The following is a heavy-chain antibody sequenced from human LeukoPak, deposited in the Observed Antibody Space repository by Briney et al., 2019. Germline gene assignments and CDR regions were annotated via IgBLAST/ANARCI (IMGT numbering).Heavy chain of an antibody. CDR3: TRAQKAVRATSPHMDV. Sequence: SETLSLTCTVSGGSISTYYWSWIRQSPGKGLEWIAYIYDSGSANYNPSLKSRVTISVDTSKNQFSLKLSSVTAADTAVYYCTRAQKAVRATSPHMDVWGKGTTVTVSS. V-gene: IGHV4-59*01. CDR1: GGSISTYY. CDR2: IYDSGSA. J-gene: IGHJ6*03. D-gene: IGHD1-26*01.